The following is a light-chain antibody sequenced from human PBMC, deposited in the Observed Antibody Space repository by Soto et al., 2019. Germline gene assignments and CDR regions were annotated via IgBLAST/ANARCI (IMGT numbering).Light chain of an antibody. CDR3: QQYENYWT. Sequence: DIQMTQSPSTLSGSVGDRVTITCRASQPISSWLAWYHQKPGKAPKLLIYDASNLESGVPSRFSGSGSGTEFTLTISSLQPEDFGIYYCQQYENYWTLGQGTKVEIK. V-gene: IGKV1-5*01. CDR1: QPISSW. CDR2: DAS. J-gene: IGKJ1*01.